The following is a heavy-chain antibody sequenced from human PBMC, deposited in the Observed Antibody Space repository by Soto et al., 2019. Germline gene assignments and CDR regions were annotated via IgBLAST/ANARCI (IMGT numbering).Heavy chain of an antibody. CDR2: ISSSSSTM. D-gene: IGHD4-4*01. CDR1: GFTFSDYS. J-gene: IGHJ2*01. CDR3: ARVGGDYSTSWHFDL. Sequence: ESGGGLVQPGGSLRLSCAASGFTFSDYSMNGVRQAPGKGLEWVSYISSSSSTMYYADSVKGRFTISRDNAKNSLYLQMNSLRDDDTAVYYCARVGGDYSTSWHFDLWGRGTLVTVSS. V-gene: IGHV3-48*02.